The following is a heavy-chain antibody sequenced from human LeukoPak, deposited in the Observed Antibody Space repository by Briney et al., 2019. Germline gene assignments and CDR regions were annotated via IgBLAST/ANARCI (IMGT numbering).Heavy chain of an antibody. CDR1: GFSLSTSGVG. CDR3: AHTHIAARSSDY. D-gene: IGHD6-6*01. V-gene: IGHV2-5*01. Sequence: SGPTLVHPTQTLTLTCTFSGFSLSTSGVGVGWIRQPPGKALEWLALIYWNDDKRYSPSLKSRLTITKDTSKNQVVLTMTNMDPVDTATYYCAHTHIAARSSDYWGQGTLVTVSS. CDR2: IYWNDDK. J-gene: IGHJ4*02.